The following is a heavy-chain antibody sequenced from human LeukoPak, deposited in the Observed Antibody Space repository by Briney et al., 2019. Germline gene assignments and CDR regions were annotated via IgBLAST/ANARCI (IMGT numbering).Heavy chain of an antibody. CDR1: GGTFSNYA. CDR3: ARGRVNTMIRGIIPPVDY. J-gene: IGHJ4*02. CDR2: IIPIFSTA. D-gene: IGHD3-10*01. V-gene: IGHV1-69*06. Sequence: SVKVSCKASGGTFSNYAINWVRQAPGQGLEWMGGIIPIFSTANYAQKFQGRVTITADKSTNTAHLELSSLRSDDTAVFYCARGRVNTMIRGIIPPVDYWGQGTLVTVSS.